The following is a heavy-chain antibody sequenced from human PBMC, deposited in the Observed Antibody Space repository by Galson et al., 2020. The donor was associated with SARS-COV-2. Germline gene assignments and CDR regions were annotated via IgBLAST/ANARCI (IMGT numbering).Heavy chain of an antibody. CDR3: VRGAYRSSWALGDAVDI. D-gene: IGHD7-27*01. J-gene: IGHJ3*02. CDR2: ISDDGNNL. V-gene: IGHV3-30*03. Sequence: GESLKISCTASGFTFSNYGMHWVRQAPGKGLEWVAVISDDGNNLYYADSVKGRFTITRDNFENTLHLQMNRLRVEETAVYHCVRGAYRSSWALGDAVDIWGQGTMVTVSS. CDR1: GFTFSNYG.